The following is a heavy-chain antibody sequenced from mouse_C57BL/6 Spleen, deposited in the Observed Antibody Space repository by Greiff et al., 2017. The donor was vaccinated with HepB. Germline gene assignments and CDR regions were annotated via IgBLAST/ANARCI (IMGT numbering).Heavy chain of an antibody. J-gene: IGHJ2*01. CDR3: ARGDYGSSSFDY. D-gene: IGHD1-1*01. Sequence: VKLMESGAELVKPGASVKISCKASGYAFSSYWMNWVKQRPGKGLEWIGQIYPGDGDTNYNGKFKGKATLTADKSSSTAYMQLSSLTSEDSAVYFCARGDYGSSSFDYWGQGTTLTVSS. V-gene: IGHV1-80*01. CDR1: GYAFSSYW. CDR2: IYPGDGDT.